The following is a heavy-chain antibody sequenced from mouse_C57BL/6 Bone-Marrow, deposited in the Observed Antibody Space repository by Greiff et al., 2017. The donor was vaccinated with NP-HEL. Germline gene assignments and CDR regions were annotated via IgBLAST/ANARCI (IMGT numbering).Heavy chain of an antibody. Sequence: EVKLQESGPELVKPGASVKMSCKASGYTFTDYNMHWVKQSHGKSLEWIGYINPNNGGTSYNQKFKGKATLTVNKSSSTAYMELRSLTSEDSAVYYCAKGELRSWFAYWGQGTLVTVSA. D-gene: IGHD1-1*01. V-gene: IGHV1-22*01. CDR1: GYTFTDYN. CDR2: INPNNGGT. J-gene: IGHJ3*01. CDR3: AKGELRSWFAY.